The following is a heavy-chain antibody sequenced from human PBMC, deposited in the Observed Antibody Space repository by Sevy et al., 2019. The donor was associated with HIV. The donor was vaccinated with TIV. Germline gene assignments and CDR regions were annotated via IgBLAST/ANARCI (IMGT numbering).Heavy chain of an antibody. CDR2: ISSSGSTI. V-gene: IGHV3-48*03. CDR1: GFTFSSYE. Sequence: GGSLRLSCAASGFTFSSYEMTWVRQAPGKGLEWVSYISSSGSTIYYADSVKGRFTISRDNAKNSLYLKMNSLRAEDTAVYYCARAEGGTDYDFWSGSEAPYYYYYGMDVWGQRTTVTVSS. CDR3: ARAEGGTDYDFWSGSEAPYYYYYGMDV. D-gene: IGHD3-3*01. J-gene: IGHJ6*02.